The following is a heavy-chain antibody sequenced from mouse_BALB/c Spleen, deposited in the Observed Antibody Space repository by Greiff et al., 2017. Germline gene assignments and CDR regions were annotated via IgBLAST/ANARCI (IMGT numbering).Heavy chain of an antibody. J-gene: IGHJ3*01. CDR3: ARWGYGYRFAY. V-gene: IGHV1-9*01. CDR1: GYTFSSYW. Sequence: QVQLQQSGAELMKPGASVKISCKATGYTFSSYWIEWVKQRPGHGLEWIGEILPGSGSTNYNEKFKGKATFTADTSSNTAYMQLSSLTSEDSAVYYCARWGYGYRFAYWGQGTLVTVSA. CDR2: ILPGSGST. D-gene: IGHD1-2*01.